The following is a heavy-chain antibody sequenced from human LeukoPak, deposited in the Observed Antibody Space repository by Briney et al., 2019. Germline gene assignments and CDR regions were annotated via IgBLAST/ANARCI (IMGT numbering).Heavy chain of an antibody. CDR3: ARQPRFLEWLSPFDY. CDR2: ISAYNGNT. Sequence: ASVKVSCKASGYTFTSYGISWVRQASGQGLEWMGWISAYNGNTRYAQKFQGRVTMTTDTSTSTAYMELRSLRSDDTAVYYCARQPRFLEWLSPFDYWGQGTLVTVSS. D-gene: IGHD3-3*01. J-gene: IGHJ4*02. CDR1: GYTFTSYG. V-gene: IGHV1-18*01.